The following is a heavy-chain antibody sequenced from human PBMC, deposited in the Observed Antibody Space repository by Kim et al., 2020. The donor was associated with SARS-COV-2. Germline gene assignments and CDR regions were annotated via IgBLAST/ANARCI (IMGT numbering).Heavy chain of an antibody. CDR2: IYYSGST. V-gene: IGHV4-61*01. D-gene: IGHD3-22*01. CDR1: GGSVSSGSYY. J-gene: IGHJ4*02. CDR3: ASGADYDSSGYFDY. Sequence: SETLSLTCTVSGGSVSSGSYYWSWIRQPPGKGLEWIGYIYYSGSTNYNPSLKSRVTISVDTSKNQFSLKLSSVTAADTAVYYCASGADYDSSGYFDYWGQGTLVTVSS.